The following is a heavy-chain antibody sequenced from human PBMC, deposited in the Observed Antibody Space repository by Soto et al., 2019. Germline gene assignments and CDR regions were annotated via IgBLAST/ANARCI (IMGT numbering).Heavy chain of an antibody. CDR1: GYTFTSYD. D-gene: IGHD6-6*01. CDR2: MNPNSGNT. J-gene: IGHJ6*03. Sequence: ASVKVSCKASGYTFTSYDINWVRQATGQGLEWMGWMNPNSGNTGYAQKFQGRVTMTRNTSISTAYMELSSLRSEDTAVYYCARGSEYSSSSYYYYYMDVWGKGTTVTVSS. V-gene: IGHV1-8*01. CDR3: ARGSEYSSSSYYYYYMDV.